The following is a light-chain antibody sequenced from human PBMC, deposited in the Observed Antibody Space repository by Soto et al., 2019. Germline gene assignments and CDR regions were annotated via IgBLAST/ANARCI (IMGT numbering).Light chain of an antibody. CDR1: QSISSW. V-gene: IGKV1-5*03. Sequence: DIQMTQSPSTLSASVGDRVTITCRASQSISSWLAWYQQKPGKAPKLLIYKPSTLESGVPSRFSGSASGTEFTPTISSLQPDDFATYYCKQYNGYGSWTFGQGTKVEIK. J-gene: IGKJ1*01. CDR3: KQYNGYGSWT. CDR2: KPS.